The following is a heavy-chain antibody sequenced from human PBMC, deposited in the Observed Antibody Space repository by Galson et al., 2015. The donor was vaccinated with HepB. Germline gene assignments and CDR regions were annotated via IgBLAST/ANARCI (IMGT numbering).Heavy chain of an antibody. CDR2: ISGSGGST. Sequence: SLRLSCAASGFTFSSYAMSWVRQAPGKGLEWVSAISGSGGSTYYADSVKGRFTISRDNSKNTLYLQMNSLRAEDTAVYYCAKDLDIVVVPAAMGAWGQGTLVTVSS. CDR3: AKDLDIVVVPAAMGA. J-gene: IGHJ5*02. D-gene: IGHD2-2*03. CDR1: GFTFSSYA. V-gene: IGHV3-23*01.